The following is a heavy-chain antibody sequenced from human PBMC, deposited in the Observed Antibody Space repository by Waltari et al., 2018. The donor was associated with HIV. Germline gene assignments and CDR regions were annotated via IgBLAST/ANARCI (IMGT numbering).Heavy chain of an antibody. CDR3: AKGGANPIDF. CDR1: GFTPSSYW. Sequence: EVRLVESGGGLVQPGGSLRLSCAAFGFTPSSYWMHWVRQAPGKGLVLVSRINSDGSTTSYADSVKGRFTISRDNAKNTLYLQMNSLRAEDTAVYYCAKGGANPIDFWGQGTLVTVSS. V-gene: IGHV3-74*01. J-gene: IGHJ4*02. CDR2: INSDGSTT. D-gene: IGHD1-26*01.